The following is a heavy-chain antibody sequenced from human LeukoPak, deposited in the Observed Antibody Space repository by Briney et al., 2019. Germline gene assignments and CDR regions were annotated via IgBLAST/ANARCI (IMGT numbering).Heavy chain of an antibody. J-gene: IGHJ4*02. V-gene: IGHV1-8*02. D-gene: IGHD3-9*01. CDR1: GYTFTGYY. Sequence: ASVKVSCKASGYTFTGYYMHWVRQATGQGLEWMGWMNPNSGNTGYAQKFQGRVTMTRNTSISTAYMELSSLRSEDTAVYYCARGHYDILTGYLYYFDYWGQGTLVTVSS. CDR2: MNPNSGNT. CDR3: ARGHYDILTGYLYYFDY.